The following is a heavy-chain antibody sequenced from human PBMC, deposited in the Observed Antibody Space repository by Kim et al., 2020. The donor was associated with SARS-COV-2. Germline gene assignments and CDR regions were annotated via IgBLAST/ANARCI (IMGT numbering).Heavy chain of an antibody. Sequence: GGSLRLSCAVSGIPFSDVWMNWVRQAPGKGLEWVGRIKSKTDGGSADLAAPVKGRFAISRDDSRNMLDLLLISLKPDHSAVYYYTTVSIRWGQGTLVTVSS. V-gene: IGHV3-15*07. D-gene: IGHD3-16*01. CDR3: TTVSIR. CDR1: GIPFSDVW. CDR2: IKSKTDGGSA. J-gene: IGHJ4*02.